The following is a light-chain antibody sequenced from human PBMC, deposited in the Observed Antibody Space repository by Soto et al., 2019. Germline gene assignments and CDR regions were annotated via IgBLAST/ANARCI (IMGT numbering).Light chain of an antibody. CDR3: SSYTGDSRTLDVV. CDR2: DVD. CDR1: SGNLDDYNS. V-gene: IGLV2-14*03. J-gene: IGLJ2*01. Sequence: QSALTQPASVSGSPGQSITFSCTGTSGNLDDYNSVSWYQQYPGKAPKLIISDVDNRPSGVSNRFSGSKSGITASLTISGLQPEDEADYYCSSYTGDSRTLDVVFGGGTKLTVL.